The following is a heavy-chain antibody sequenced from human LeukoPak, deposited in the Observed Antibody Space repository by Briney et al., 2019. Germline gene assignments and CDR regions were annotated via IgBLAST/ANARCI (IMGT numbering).Heavy chain of an antibody. Sequence: GGSLRLSCAASGFTFSNYWMNWVRQAPGKGLEWVANIKQDRSEKYYVDSVKGRFTISRDNGKNSLYLQMNSLRAEDTAVYYCARDQTDPLTDLDYWGQGTLVTVSS. CDR3: ARDQTDPLTDLDY. CDR1: GFTFSNYW. V-gene: IGHV3-7*03. J-gene: IGHJ4*02. CDR2: IKQDRSEK. D-gene: IGHD2-21*02.